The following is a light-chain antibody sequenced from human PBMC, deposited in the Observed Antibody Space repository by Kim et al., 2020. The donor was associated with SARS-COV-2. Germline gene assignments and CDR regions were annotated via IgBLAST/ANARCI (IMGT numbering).Light chain of an antibody. J-gene: IGKJ4*01. CDR3: QDYYTYPLA. V-gene: IGKV1-8*01. CDR1: QDIRNH. Sequence: AIRVTHSPPSLSASVGDRVTITCRASQDIRNHLAWYQQKPGKAPKLLIYETSTLQSGVPSRFSGSGSGTDYTLTIDRLQSEDFATYCQDYYTYPLAFGGGTKVDIK. CDR2: ETS.